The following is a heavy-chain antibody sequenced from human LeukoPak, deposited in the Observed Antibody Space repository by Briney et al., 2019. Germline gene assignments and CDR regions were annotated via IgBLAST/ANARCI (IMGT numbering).Heavy chain of an antibody. V-gene: IGHV4-39*01. CDR3: ARHYFDSSGLDH. CDR2: IYYSGST. D-gene: IGHD3-22*01. J-gene: IGHJ4*02. Sequence: SETLSLTCTVSGASISSSIYYWGWIRQPPGKGLEWIGSIYYSGSTHYNPSLKSRVAIPVDTSKNQFSLNLSSVTAADTAVYYCARHYFDSSGLDHWGQGTLVTVSS. CDR1: GASISSSIYY.